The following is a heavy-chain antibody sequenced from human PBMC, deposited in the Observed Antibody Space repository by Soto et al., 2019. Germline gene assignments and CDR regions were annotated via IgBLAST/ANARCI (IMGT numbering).Heavy chain of an antibody. CDR3: ATSYDTGFDL. V-gene: IGHV1-18*04. CDR2: IKVDSGYT. Sequence: QLQLVQSAAEVKKPGASVRVSCKAYGYPFIKYGISWIRQAPEQGLEWMGWIKVDSGYTNYVQKFQGRVTMTADTSSDTAFMELRSLRLDDTAVYFCATSYDTGFDLWGQGTLVSVSS. J-gene: IGHJ5*02. CDR1: GYPFIKYG. D-gene: IGHD3-9*01.